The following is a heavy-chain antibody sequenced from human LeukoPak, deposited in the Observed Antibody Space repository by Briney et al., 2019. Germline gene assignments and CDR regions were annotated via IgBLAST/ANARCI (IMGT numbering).Heavy chain of an antibody. Sequence: SETLSLTCTVSGGSISSYYWSWIRQPAGKGPEWIGRIYTSGSTNYNPSLKSRVTMSVDTSKNQFSLKLSSVTAADTAVYYCARDDIVVVPAAILYYGMDVWGQGTTVTVSS. CDR3: ARDDIVVVPAAILYYGMDV. D-gene: IGHD2-2*01. V-gene: IGHV4-4*07. CDR2: IYTSGST. J-gene: IGHJ6*02. CDR1: GGSISSYY.